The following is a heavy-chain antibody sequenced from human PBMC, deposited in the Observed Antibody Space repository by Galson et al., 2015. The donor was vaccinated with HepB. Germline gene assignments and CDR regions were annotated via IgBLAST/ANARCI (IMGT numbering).Heavy chain of an antibody. Sequence: SLRLSCAASGFTFSNSWMGWVRQAPGKGLEWVANIKTDGRTKYYVDSVKGRFTISRDNSKNTLYLQMNSLRAEDTAVYYCAKDFVPAAIRYYYYGMDVWGQGTTVTVSS. CDR2: IKTDGRTK. J-gene: IGHJ6*02. D-gene: IGHD2-2*02. V-gene: IGHV3-7*01. CDR3: AKDFVPAAIRYYYYGMDV. CDR1: GFTFSNSW.